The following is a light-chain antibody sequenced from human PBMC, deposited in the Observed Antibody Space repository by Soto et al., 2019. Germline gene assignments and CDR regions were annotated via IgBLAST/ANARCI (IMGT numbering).Light chain of an antibody. CDR1: NSDVGLYDF. J-gene: IGLJ1*01. CDR3: ISYTSDDVRDV. V-gene: IGLV2-14*01. Sequence: QSALTQPASVSGTPGQSITISCTGSNSDVGLYDFVSWYQHHPGRAPKLIVSEVSHRPSGISNRFSGSKSGNTASLTISGLQSEDDADYYCISYTSDDVRDVFGTGTKVTVL. CDR2: EVS.